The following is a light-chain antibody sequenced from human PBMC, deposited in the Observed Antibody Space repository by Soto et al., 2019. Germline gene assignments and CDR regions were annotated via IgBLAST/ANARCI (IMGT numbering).Light chain of an antibody. Sequence: QSALTQPRSVSGSPGQSVTISCTGTSSDVGGYNCVSWYQQHPGKAPQLIIYDVTQRPSGVPDRFSGSKSGNTASLSISGHQAEDEADYYCCSHSASYTFVFATGTKVTVL. CDR2: DVT. CDR1: SSDVGGYNC. J-gene: IGLJ1*01. V-gene: IGLV2-11*01. CDR3: CSHSASYTFV.